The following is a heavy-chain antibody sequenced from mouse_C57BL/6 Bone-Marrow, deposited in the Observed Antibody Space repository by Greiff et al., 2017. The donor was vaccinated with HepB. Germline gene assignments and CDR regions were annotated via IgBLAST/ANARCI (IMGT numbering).Heavy chain of an antibody. CDR1: GYTFTSYW. Sequence: VQLQQPGAELVMPGASVKLSCKASGYTFTSYWMHWVKQRPGQGLEWIGEIDPSDSYTNYNQKFKGKSTLTVDKSSSTAYMQLSSLTSEDSAVYYCARWGYGSSSGYLDYWGQVTTLTVSS. CDR2: IDPSDSYT. J-gene: IGHJ2*01. V-gene: IGHV1-69*01. CDR3: ARWGYGSSSGYLDY. D-gene: IGHD1-1*01.